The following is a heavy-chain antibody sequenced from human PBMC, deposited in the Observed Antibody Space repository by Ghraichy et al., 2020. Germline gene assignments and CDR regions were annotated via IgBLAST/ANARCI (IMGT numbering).Heavy chain of an antibody. D-gene: IGHD3-10*01. CDR2: ISSSGSTI. J-gene: IGHJ5*02. CDR3: TRDRAHGSGSWGGFDP. V-gene: IGHV3-48*03. CDR1: GFTFSAYE. Sequence: GGSLRLSCAASGFTFSAYEMNWVRQAPGKGPEWLSYISSSGSTIYYADSVKGRFTISRDNAKNSLYLQMNSLRAEDTATYYCTRDRAHGSGSWGGFDPWGQRTLVTVSS.